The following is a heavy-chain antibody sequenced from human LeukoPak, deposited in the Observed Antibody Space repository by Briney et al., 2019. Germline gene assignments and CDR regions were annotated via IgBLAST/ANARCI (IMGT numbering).Heavy chain of an antibody. CDR2: IKQDESEK. J-gene: IGHJ5*02. D-gene: IGHD6-13*01. V-gene: IGHV3-7*03. CDR3: ARESPVAAVGRSWFDP. Sequence: GGSLRLSCAASGFTFSNYWMTWVRQAPGKGLEWVANIKQDESEKYYLDSVKGRFTISRDNSKNTLYLQMNSLRAEDTAVYYCARESPVAAVGRSWFDPWGQGTLVTVSS. CDR1: GFTFSNYW.